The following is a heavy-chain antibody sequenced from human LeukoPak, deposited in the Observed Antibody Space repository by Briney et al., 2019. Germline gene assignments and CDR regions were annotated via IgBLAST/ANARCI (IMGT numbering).Heavy chain of an antibody. CDR1: GFIFSNFW. CDR2: IEKDGSEK. V-gene: IGHV3-7*01. CDR3: VRGATYGGHAFLDY. J-gene: IGHJ4*02. D-gene: IGHD4-23*01. Sequence: PGGSLRLSCAASGFIFSNFWIGWARQAPGKGPEWVVHIEKDGSEKAYVDSVKGRFTISSDNAKNSLYLQMSSLSGEDTAVYFCVRGATYGGHAFLDYWGQGTLVSVSS.